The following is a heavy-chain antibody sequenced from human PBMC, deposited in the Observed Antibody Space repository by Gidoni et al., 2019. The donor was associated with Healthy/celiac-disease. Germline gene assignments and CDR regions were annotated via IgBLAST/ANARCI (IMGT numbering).Heavy chain of an antibody. CDR1: GGSISSYY. J-gene: IGHJ4*02. Sequence: QVQLQESGPGLVKPSATLSLTCTVSGGSISSYYWSWIRQPPGKGLEWIGYIYYSGSTNYNPSLKSRVTISVDTSKNQFSLKLSYVTAADTAVYYCARRGYGGRLDWGQGTLVTVAS. CDR3: ARRGYGGRLD. D-gene: IGHD3-16*01. V-gene: IGHV4-59*01. CDR2: IYYSGST.